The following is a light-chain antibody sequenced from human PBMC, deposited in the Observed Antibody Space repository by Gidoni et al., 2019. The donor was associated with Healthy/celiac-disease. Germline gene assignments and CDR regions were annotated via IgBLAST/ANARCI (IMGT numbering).Light chain of an antibody. V-gene: IGKV3-11*01. CDR2: DAS. CDR3: QQRSNWPLT. J-gene: IGKJ4*02. CDR1: QSVSSY. Sequence: ETVLTQSPATLSLSPGERATLSCRASQSVSSYLAWYQQKPGQAPRLLIYDASNRATGIPARFSGSGSGTDFTLTISSLEPEDFAVYYCQQRSNWPLTCGGXTKVEIK.